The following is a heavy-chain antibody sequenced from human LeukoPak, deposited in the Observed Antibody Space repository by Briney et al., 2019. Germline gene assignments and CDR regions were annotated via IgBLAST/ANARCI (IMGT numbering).Heavy chain of an antibody. J-gene: IGHJ4*02. CDR1: GFSFSNYA. V-gene: IGHV3-23*01. CDR3: AKSSYYDASGYYREYYFDY. D-gene: IGHD3-22*01. Sequence: LSGGSLRLSCVPSGFSFSNYAMSWVRQDPGKGLEWVSSISGSGGSTHYADSVKGRFTISRDKTKNTLYLQMNSLRAEDTAVYYCAKSSYYDASGYYREYYFDYWGQGTLVTVSS. CDR2: ISGSGGST.